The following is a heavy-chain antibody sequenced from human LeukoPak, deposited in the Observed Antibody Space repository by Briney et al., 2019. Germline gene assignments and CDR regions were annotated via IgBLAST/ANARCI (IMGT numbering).Heavy chain of an antibody. CDR2: INHSGST. CDR3: ARGPYNWNDGFDY. J-gene: IGHJ4*02. D-gene: IGHD1-20*01. V-gene: IGHV4-34*01. CDR1: GGSFSGYY. Sequence: PSETLSLTCAVYGGSFSGYYWSWIRQPPGKGLEWIGEINHSGSTNYNPSLKSRVTISVDTSKNQLSLKLSSVTAADTAVYYCARGPYNWNDGFDYWGQGTLATVSS.